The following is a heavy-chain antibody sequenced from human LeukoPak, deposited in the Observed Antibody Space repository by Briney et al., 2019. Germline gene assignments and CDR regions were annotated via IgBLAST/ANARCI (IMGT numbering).Heavy chain of an antibody. D-gene: IGHD6-13*01. V-gene: IGHV4-59*01. J-gene: IGHJ6*03. Sequence: SETLSLTCTVSGGSISSYYWSCIRQPPGKGLEWIGYIYYSGSTNYNPSLKSRVTISVDTSKNQFSLKLSSVTAADTAVYYCARVVAAAGNYMDVWGKGTTVTVSS. CDR1: GGSISSYY. CDR2: IYYSGST. CDR3: ARVVAAAGNYMDV.